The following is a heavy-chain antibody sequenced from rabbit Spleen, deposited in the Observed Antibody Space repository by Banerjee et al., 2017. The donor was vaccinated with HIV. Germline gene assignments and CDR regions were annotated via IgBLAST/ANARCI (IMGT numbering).Heavy chain of an antibody. CDR3: ARDLVAAIGWNFNL. D-gene: IGHD5-1*01. CDR2: INMFTGKS. CDR1: GFSFSSSYW. Sequence: QEQLEESGGDLVKPEGSLTLTCKASGFSFSSSYWMCWVRQAPGKGLEWIACINMFTGKSVYASWAKGRFFMSRPSSTTVTLQMTSLTVADTATYFCARDLVAAIGWNFNLWGQGTLVTVS. J-gene: IGHJ4*01. V-gene: IGHV1S45*01.